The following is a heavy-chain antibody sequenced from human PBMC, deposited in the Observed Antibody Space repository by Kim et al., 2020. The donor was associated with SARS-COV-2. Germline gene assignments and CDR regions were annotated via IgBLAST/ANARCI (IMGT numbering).Heavy chain of an antibody. CDR1: GGSISSSSYY. V-gene: IGHV4-39*02. Sequence: SETLSLTCTVSGGSISSSSYYWGWIRQPPGKGLEWIGSIYYSGSTYYNPSLKSRVTISADTSKNQFSLKLSSVTAADTAVYYCARDGKQQLVTFDYWGQGTLVTVSS. D-gene: IGHD6-13*01. CDR2: IYYSGST. J-gene: IGHJ4*02. CDR3: ARDGKQQLVTFDY.